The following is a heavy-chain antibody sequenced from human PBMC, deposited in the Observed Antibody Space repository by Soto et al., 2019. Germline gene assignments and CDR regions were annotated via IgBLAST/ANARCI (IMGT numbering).Heavy chain of an antibody. CDR2: IRSKAYGGTT. V-gene: IGHV3-49*03. Sequence: SLRLSCTASGFTFGDYAMSWFRQAPGKGLEWVGFIRSKAYGGTTEYAASVKGRFTISRDDSKSIAYLQMNSLKTEDTAVHYCTRVGDYYYDSSGYYPVVAFDIWGQGTMVTVSS. CDR3: TRVGDYYYDSSGYYPVVAFDI. J-gene: IGHJ3*02. D-gene: IGHD3-22*01. CDR1: GFTFGDYA.